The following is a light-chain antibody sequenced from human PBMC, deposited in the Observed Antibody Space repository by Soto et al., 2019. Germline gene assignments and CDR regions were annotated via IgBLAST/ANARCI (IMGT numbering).Light chain of an antibody. CDR1: SRDVGGYNS. CDR3: SSYTSGSALYV. Sequence: ALTQPASVSGSPGQSITISCTGTSRDVGGYNSVSWYQQHPGKAPKLMIYEVTNRPSGVSNRFSGSKSGNTASLTISGLQAEDEADYYCSSYTSGSALYVFGTGTKVTVL. J-gene: IGLJ1*01. V-gene: IGLV2-14*01. CDR2: EVT.